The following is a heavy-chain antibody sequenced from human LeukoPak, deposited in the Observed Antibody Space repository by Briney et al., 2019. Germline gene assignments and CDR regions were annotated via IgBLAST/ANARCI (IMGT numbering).Heavy chain of an antibody. D-gene: IGHD1-26*01. Sequence: ASVKVSCKASGYTFTSYYMHWVRQAPGQGLEWMGIINPSGGSTSYAQKFQGRVTMTRDMSTSTVYMELSSLRSEDTAVYYCARDPSGYSGSQYYFDYWGRGTLVTVSS. J-gene: IGHJ4*02. V-gene: IGHV1-46*01. CDR2: INPSGGST. CDR1: GYTFTSYY. CDR3: ARDPSGYSGSQYYFDY.